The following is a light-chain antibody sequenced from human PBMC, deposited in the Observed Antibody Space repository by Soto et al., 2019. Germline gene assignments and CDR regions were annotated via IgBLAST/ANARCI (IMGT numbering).Light chain of an antibody. J-gene: IGKJ5*01. CDR1: QGISSW. CDR3: QQANSFPIT. V-gene: IGKV1-12*01. CDR2: AAC. Sequence: DIQMTQSPSSVSASVGDRVTITCRASQGISSWLAWYQKKPGKAPNLLIYAACILQSAVPSRFSGGESGTDFTLTISTLQPKDCGIYFCQQANSFPITYGQRTRLELK.